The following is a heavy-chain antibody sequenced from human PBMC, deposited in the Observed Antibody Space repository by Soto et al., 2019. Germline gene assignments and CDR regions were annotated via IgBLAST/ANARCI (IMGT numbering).Heavy chain of an antibody. D-gene: IGHD2-15*01. CDR3: ARDWLGCSGDSCHPGSPGYYYYGMDV. V-gene: IGHV4-59*12. J-gene: IGHJ6*02. CDR1: GGSISFYH. Sequence: SETLSLTCTVSGGSISFYHRSWIRQPPGKGLEWIGYIYYSGSTNYNPSLKSRVTISADTSKNQFSLRLTSVTAADTAVYYCARDWLGCSGDSCHPGSPGYYYYGMDVWGQGTTVTVSS. CDR2: IYYSGST.